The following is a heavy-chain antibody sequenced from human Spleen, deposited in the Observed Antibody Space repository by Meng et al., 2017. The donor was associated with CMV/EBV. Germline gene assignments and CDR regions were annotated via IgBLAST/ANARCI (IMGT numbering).Heavy chain of an antibody. CDR3: ARGGSGWTNDY. CDR2: ISAYNGNT. Sequence: ASVKVSCKSSGYTFTAYFLHWVRQAPGQGLEWMGWISAYNGNTNYAQKLQGRVTMTTDTSTSTAYMELRSLRSDDTAVYYCARGGSGWTNDYWGQGTLVTVSS. CDR1: GYTFTAYF. J-gene: IGHJ4*02. V-gene: IGHV1-18*04. D-gene: IGHD6-19*01.